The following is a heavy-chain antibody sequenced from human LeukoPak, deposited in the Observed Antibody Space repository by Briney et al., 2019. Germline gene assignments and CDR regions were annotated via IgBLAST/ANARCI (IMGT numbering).Heavy chain of an antibody. CDR1: GGSISSYY. CDR2: IYYSGST. J-gene: IGHJ6*02. V-gene: IGHV4-59*01. Sequence: SETLSLTCTVSGGSISSYYWSWIRQPPGKGLEWIGYIYYSGSTNCNPSLKSRVTISVDTSKNQFSLKLSSVTAADTAVYYCARDSSGWYLGYYYYGMDVWGQGTTVTVSS. D-gene: IGHD6-19*01. CDR3: ARDSSGWYLGYYYYGMDV.